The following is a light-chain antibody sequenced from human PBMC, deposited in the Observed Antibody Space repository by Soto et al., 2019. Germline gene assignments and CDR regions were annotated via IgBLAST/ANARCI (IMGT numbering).Light chain of an antibody. Sequence: ETVLTQSPGTLSLSPGERATLSCRASQRVTSNYLAWYQQKPGQAPRLLIFGASIRDTGIPDRFSGSGSGTDFTLTISRLEPEDFAVYYCHQYGSSPGTFGQGTKVHIK. CDR2: GAS. CDR1: QRVTSNY. J-gene: IGKJ1*01. CDR3: HQYGSSPGT. V-gene: IGKV3-20*01.